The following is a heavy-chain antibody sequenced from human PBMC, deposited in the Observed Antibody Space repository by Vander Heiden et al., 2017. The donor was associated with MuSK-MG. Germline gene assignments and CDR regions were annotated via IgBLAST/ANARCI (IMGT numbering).Heavy chain of an antibody. D-gene: IGHD7-27*01. CDR3: ARAGLTGESQNYYYYYYMDV. J-gene: IGHJ6*03. CDR2: IYYSGST. V-gene: IGHV4-59*01. CDR1: RGPISSYY. Sequence: QVQLQESGPGLVKPSETLSLTCPVSRGPISSYYWRWLRQPRGKGLEWIGYIYYSGSTNYNPSLKSRVTISVDTSKNQFSLKLSSVTAADTAVYYCARAGLTGESQNYYYYYYMDVWGKGTTVTVSS.